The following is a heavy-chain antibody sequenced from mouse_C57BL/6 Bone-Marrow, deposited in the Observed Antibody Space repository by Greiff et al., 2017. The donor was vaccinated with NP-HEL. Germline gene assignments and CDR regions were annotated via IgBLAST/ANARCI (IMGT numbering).Heavy chain of an antibody. CDR1: GYTFTSYG. J-gene: IGHJ2*01. CDR2: IYPRSGNT. CDR3: ASYYYGSSYVSDY. Sequence: VQGVESGAELARPGASVKLSCKASGYTFTSYGISWVKQRTGQGLEWIGEIYPRSGNTYYNEKFKGKATLTADKSSSTAYMELRRLTSDDSAVYFCASYYYGSSYVSDYWGQGTTLTVSS. V-gene: IGHV1-81*01. D-gene: IGHD1-1*01.